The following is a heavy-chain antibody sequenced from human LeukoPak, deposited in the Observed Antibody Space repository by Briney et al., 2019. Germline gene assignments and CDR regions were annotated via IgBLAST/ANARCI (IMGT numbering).Heavy chain of an antibody. V-gene: IGHV3-23*01. Sequence: GGSLRLSCTASGFTFSNYAMTWVRQAPGKGLEWVSAISGSDGSTYYADSVVGRLTISRDNSKNTLYLQMNSLRAEDTAVYFCANTFYDFWSGYIHYWGQGTLVTVSS. CDR3: ANTFYDFWSGYIHY. CDR1: GFTFSNYA. D-gene: IGHD3-3*01. CDR2: ISGSDGST. J-gene: IGHJ4*02.